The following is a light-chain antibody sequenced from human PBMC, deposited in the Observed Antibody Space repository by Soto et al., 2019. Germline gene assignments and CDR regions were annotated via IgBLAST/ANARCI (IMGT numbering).Light chain of an antibody. CDR1: QDVVNY. Sequence: DIQMTQSPSSLSASVGDRVTITCRASQDVVNYVNWYQHSPGKAPKLLIYSAAILQRGVPSRFSGSGFGTVFTLTIGSLQPEDFATYYCQQSSTPPNTFGGGTKVEIK. J-gene: IGKJ4*01. V-gene: IGKV1-39*01. CDR2: SAA. CDR3: QQSSTPPNT.